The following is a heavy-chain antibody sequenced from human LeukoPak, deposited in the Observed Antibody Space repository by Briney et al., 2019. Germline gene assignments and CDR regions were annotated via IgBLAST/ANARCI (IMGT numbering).Heavy chain of an antibody. CDR1: GGSISSYY. CDR2: INHSGNT. CDR3: ARVITAAGTDY. D-gene: IGHD6-13*01. J-gene: IGHJ4*02. V-gene: IGHV4-34*01. Sequence: SETLSLTCTVSGGSISSYYWSWIRQPPGKGLEWIGEINHSGNTNYNPSLKSRVTLSVDTSKNQFSLNLKSVTAADTAVYYCARVITAAGTDYWGQGTLVTVSS.